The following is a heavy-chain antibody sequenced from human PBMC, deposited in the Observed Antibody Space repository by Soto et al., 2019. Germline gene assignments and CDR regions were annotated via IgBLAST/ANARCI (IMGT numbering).Heavy chain of an antibody. CDR1: GFTFSSYA. CDR2: ISYDGSNK. Sequence: PGGSLRLSCAASGFTFSSYAMHWVRQAPGKGLEWVAVISYDGSNKYYADSVKGRFTISRDNSKNTLYLQMNSLRAEDTAEYYCLRYFDYWGQGTLVTVSS. V-gene: IGHV3-30-3*01. J-gene: IGHJ4*02. D-gene: IGHD3-9*01. CDR3: LRYFDY.